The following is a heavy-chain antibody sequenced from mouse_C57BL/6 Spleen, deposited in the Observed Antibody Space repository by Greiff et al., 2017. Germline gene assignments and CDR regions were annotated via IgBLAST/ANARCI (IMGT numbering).Heavy chain of an antibody. CDR1: GYTFTDYN. Sequence: DVQLQESGPELVKPGASVKIPCKASGYTFTDYNMDWVKQSHGKSLEWIGDINPNNGGTIYNQKFKGKATLTVDKSSSTAYMELRSLTSEDTAVYYCARCNYYGSQYAMDYWGQGTSVTVSS. V-gene: IGHV1-18*01. CDR2: INPNNGGT. D-gene: IGHD1-1*01. J-gene: IGHJ4*01. CDR3: ARCNYYGSQYAMDY.